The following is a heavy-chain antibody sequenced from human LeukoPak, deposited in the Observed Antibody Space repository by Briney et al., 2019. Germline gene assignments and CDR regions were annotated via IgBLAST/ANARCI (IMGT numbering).Heavy chain of an antibody. V-gene: IGHV1-69*06. D-gene: IGHD2-15*01. Sequence: PAASVKVSCKASGGTFSSYAISWVRQAPGQGLEWMGGIIPIFGTANYAQKFQGRVTITADKSTSTAYMELSSLRSKDTAVYYCARGGGYCSGGSCYSYFDYWGQGTLVTVSS. J-gene: IGHJ4*02. CDR3: ARGGGYCSGGSCYSYFDY. CDR1: GGTFSSYA. CDR2: IIPIFGTA.